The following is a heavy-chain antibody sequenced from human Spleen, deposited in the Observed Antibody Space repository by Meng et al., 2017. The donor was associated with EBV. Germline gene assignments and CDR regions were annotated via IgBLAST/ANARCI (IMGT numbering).Heavy chain of an antibody. CDR1: WFNCRKSY. J-gene: IGHJ5*01. CDR3: AKRETSGWYDL. Sequence: LCCGSFWFNCRKSYFSGVREAPGKGLEWWSVIYSGSTTHYADSVKGRFTMSRDNSKSTLFLQMDSLRAEDTAIYYCAKRETSGWYDLWGQGTLVTVSS. V-gene: IGHV3-53*01. D-gene: IGHD6-19*01. CDR2: IYSGSTT.